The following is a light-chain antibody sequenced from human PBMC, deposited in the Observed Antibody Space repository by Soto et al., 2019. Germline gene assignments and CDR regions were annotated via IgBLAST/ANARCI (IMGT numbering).Light chain of an antibody. V-gene: IGLV2-11*01. Sequence: QSALTQPRSVSGSPGQSVTISCTGTSSDVGGYYYLSWYQQHPGKAPKLMIYDVTKRPSGVPDRFSGSKSGNTASLTISGLQAEDEADYYCCSYAGRYTFVCGTGTKLTVL. CDR3: CSYAGRYTFV. CDR1: SSDVGGYYY. J-gene: IGLJ1*01. CDR2: DVT.